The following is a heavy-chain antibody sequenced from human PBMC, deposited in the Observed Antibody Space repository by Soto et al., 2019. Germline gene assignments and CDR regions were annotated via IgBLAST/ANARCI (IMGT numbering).Heavy chain of an antibody. V-gene: IGHV4-30-4*01. D-gene: IGHD6-6*01. CDR1: GGSISSDDYY. CDR2: IYYTGRT. Sequence: SETLSLTCIVSGGSISSDDYYWSWIRQPPGKGLEWVGHIYYTGRTSYNPSLKSRLTISVDTSKNQFSLKLSSVSAADTAVYFCAGDRSNSPDYFDYWGQGTLVTVSS. CDR3: AGDRSNSPDYFDY. J-gene: IGHJ4*02.